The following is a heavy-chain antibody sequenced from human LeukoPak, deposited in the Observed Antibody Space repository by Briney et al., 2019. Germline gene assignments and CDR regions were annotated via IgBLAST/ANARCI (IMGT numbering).Heavy chain of an antibody. J-gene: IGHJ6*02. D-gene: IGHD2-2*01. CDR3: ARAPPVYCSSTSCSRYYYGMDV. Sequence: ASVKVSCKASGYTFTSYGISWVRQAPGQGLEWMGWISAYNGNTNYAQKLQGRVTMTTDTSTGTAYMELRSLRSDDTAVYYCARAPPVYCSSTSCSRYYYGMDVWGQGTTVTVSS. V-gene: IGHV1-18*01. CDR1: GYTFTSYG. CDR2: ISAYNGNT.